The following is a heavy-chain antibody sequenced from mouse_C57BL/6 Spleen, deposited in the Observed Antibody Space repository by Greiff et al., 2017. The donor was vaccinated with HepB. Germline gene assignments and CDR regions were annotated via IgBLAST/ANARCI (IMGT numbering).Heavy chain of an antibody. J-gene: IGHJ3*01. CDR2: ISDGGSYT. CDR1: GFTFSSYA. Sequence: EVMLVESGGGLVKPGGSLKLSCAASGFTFSSYAMSWVRQTPEKRLEWVATISDGGSYTYYPDNVKGRFTISRDNAKNNLYLQRSHLKSEDTAMYYCARGEVHGSSPGAWFAYWGQGTLVTVSA. V-gene: IGHV5-4*03. D-gene: IGHD1-1*01. CDR3: ARGEVHGSSPGAWFAY.